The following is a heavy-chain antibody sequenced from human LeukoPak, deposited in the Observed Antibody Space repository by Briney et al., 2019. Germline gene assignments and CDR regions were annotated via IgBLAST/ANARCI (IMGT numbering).Heavy chain of an antibody. CDR3: AKLTGGPNSQDGFDT. CDR2: INQDGSDK. V-gene: IGHV3-7*05. D-gene: IGHD4-23*01. J-gene: IGHJ3*02. Sequence: GGSLKLSCAASAFTFSSSWMSWVRQAPGKGLEWVDNINQDGSDKYYVDSVKGRFTISRDNSKKMLYLQMNTLRAEDTAVYYCAKLTGGPNSQDGFDTWGQGTMVTVSS. CDR1: AFTFSSSW.